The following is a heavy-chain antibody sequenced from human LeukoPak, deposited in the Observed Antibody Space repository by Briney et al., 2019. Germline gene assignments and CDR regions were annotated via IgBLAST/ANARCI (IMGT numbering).Heavy chain of an antibody. V-gene: IGHV3-48*04. CDR3: VVHSATSCY. Sequence: TGGSLRLSCAASGFTFSHYGIHWVRQAPGKGLEWISYITTSGTSTYYADSVKGRFTISRDNGKTALSLQMNSLRAEDTAVYYCVVHSATSCYWGQGTLVTVSS. CDR1: GFTFSHYG. J-gene: IGHJ4*02. D-gene: IGHD1-26*01. CDR2: ITTSGTST.